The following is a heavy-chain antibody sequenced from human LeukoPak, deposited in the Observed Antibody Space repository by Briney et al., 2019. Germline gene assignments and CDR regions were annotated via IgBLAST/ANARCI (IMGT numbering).Heavy chain of an antibody. D-gene: IGHD3-10*01. CDR3: ARDRAGKQAWVEFDP. CDR1: GGSISSSSYY. CDR2: IYTDGTT. J-gene: IGHJ5*02. V-gene: IGHV3-53*05. Sequence: ETLSLTCTVSGGSISSSSYYWGWIRQPPGRGLEWVSLIYTDGTTHYADAVTGRFTISRDNYKNAVYLQMTSLRTEDTAVYYCARDRAGKQAWVEFDPWGQGTQVTVSS.